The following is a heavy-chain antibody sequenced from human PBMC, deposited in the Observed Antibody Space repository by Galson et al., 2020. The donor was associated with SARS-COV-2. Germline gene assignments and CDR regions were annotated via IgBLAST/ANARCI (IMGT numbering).Heavy chain of an antibody. CDR3: AKEAGTGWATDYFQH. Sequence: GGSLRLSCVTSGFTFHNYAMGWVRQAPGKGLEWVSLIGAGGDTYYADSVEGRFTISRDNLRNTLSLEMNSLRVDDTALYYCAKEAGTGWATDYFQHWGKGTLGTVSS. CDR2: IGAGGDT. D-gene: IGHD6-19*01. J-gene: IGHJ1*01. V-gene: IGHV3-23*01. CDR1: GFTFHNYA.